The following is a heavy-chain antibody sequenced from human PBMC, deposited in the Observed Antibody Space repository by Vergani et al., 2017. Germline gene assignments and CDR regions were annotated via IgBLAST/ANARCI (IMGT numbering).Heavy chain of an antibody. CDR2: ISASGNA. V-gene: IGHV4-61*02. Sequence: QVQLQASGPGRVKPSQTLSLTCTMSGGSISAGYYFWSWIRQPAGKGLEGLGHISASGNASHSPSLKTRVSMSVDTSKNQFSLTVTSVPAADTAIYFCARRSGGYYSGGKVHPLRTAFDVWGHGTVVTVSS. D-gene: IGHD2-15*01. J-gene: IGHJ3*01. CDR1: GGSISAGYYF. CDR3: ARRSGGYYSGGKVHPLRTAFDV.